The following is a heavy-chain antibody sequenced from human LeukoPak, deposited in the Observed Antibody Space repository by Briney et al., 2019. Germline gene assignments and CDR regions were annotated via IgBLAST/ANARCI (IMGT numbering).Heavy chain of an antibody. CDR3: ARQGPYCDGDCYRDAFNI. D-gene: IGHD2-21*01. J-gene: IGHJ3*02. CDR2: IHYSGNI. CDR1: GGYIGTTSYY. Sequence: SETLSLTCTVSGGYIGTTSYYWGWIRQPPGKGLEWIGSIHYSGNIYYNPSLKSRVTISVDTSRNQFSLKLSSVPAADTAMYYCARQGPYCDGDCYRDAFNIWGQGTMVTVSS. V-gene: IGHV4-39*01.